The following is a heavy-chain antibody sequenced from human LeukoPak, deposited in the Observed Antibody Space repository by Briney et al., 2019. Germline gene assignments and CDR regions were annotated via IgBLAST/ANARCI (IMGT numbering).Heavy chain of an antibody. V-gene: IGHV3-15*01. Sequence: GGSLRLSCAASGFTFSNAWMSWVRQAPGKGLEWVGRIKSKTDGGTTDYAAPVKGRFTISRDDSKNTLYLQMNSLKTEDTAMYYCTTVHYDYVWGSYRDDYWGQGTLVTVSS. CDR1: GFTFSNAW. CDR2: IKSKTDGGTT. J-gene: IGHJ4*02. D-gene: IGHD3-16*02. CDR3: TTVHYDYVWGSYRDDY.